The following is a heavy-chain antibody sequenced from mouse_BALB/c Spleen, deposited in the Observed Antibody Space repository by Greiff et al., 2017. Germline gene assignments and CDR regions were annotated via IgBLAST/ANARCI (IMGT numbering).Heavy chain of an antibody. V-gene: IGHV14-1*02. Sequence: VQLQQSGAELVRPGALVKLSCTASGFNIKDYYMHWVKQRPEQGLEWIGWIDPENGNTIYDPKFQGKASITADTSSNTAYLQLSSLTSEDTAVYYCATVFAYWGEGTLVTVSA. CDR3: ATVFAY. CDR1: GFNIKDYY. J-gene: IGHJ3*01. CDR2: IDPENGNT.